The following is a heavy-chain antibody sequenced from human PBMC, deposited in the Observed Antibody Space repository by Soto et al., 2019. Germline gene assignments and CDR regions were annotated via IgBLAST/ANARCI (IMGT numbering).Heavy chain of an antibody. D-gene: IGHD6-25*01. V-gene: IGHV3-20*04. CDR3: ARGLNTAALSFEY. Sequence: GGSLRLSCKVSGFTFENYAMSWVRQVPGKGLEWVSGINWNGASAGYGDSVKGRFTISRDNAKNSLYLQMNSLRAEDTALYYCARGLNTAALSFEYWGQGTLVTVSS. CDR2: INWNGASA. J-gene: IGHJ4*01. CDR1: GFTFENYA.